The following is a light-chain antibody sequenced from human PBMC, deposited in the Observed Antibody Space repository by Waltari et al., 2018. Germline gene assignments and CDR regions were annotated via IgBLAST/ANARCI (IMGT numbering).Light chain of an antibody. CDR2: DVS. V-gene: IGLV2-14*03. J-gene: IGLJ2*01. CDR1: SSDVGTYNY. Sequence: QSALTQPASVSGSPGQSITISCTGTSSDVGTYNYVSWYQQHPGKDPKLMIFDVSIRPSGVSIRFSGSKSGNTASLTISGLQAEDEADYYCSSYISSSTLELFGGGTSLTVL. CDR3: SSYISSSTLEL.